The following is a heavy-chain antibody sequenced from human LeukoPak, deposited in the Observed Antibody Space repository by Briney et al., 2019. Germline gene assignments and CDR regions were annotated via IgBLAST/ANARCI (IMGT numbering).Heavy chain of an antibody. Sequence: SETLSLTCAVSGGSISSSNWWSWVRQPPGKGLEWIGEIYHSGSTNYNPSLKSRVTISVDKSKNQFSLKLSSVTAADTAVYYCARDQRILWWRVVTHAFDIWGQGTMVTVSS. CDR3: ARDQRILWWRVVTHAFDI. CDR2: IYHSGST. J-gene: IGHJ3*02. D-gene: IGHD2-21*01. CDR1: GGSISSSNW. V-gene: IGHV4-4*02.